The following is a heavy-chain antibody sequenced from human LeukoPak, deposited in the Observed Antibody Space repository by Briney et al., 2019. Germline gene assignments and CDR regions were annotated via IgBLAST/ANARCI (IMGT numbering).Heavy chain of an antibody. CDR2: ISDSGGRT. D-gene: IGHD3-10*01. J-gene: IGHJ4*02. CDR3: AKDRYYGSGSDY. CDR1: GITLSNYG. Sequence: GGSLRLSCAVSGITLSNYGMSWVRQAPGKGLEWVAGISDSGGRTNYADSVKGRFTISRDNPKNTLYLQMDSLRAEDTAVYYCAKDRYYGSGSDYWGQGTLVTVSS. V-gene: IGHV3-23*01.